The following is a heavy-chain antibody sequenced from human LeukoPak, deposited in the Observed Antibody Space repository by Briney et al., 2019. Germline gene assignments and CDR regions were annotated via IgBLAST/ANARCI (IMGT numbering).Heavy chain of an antibody. CDR2: FDTEDGET. CDR1: GYTLTELS. V-gene: IGHV1-24*01. CDR3: APMVRGAHDAFDI. J-gene: IGHJ3*02. D-gene: IGHD3-10*01. Sequence: ASVNLSCKVSGYTLTELSMHWVRQAPGKGLEWMGGFDTEDGETIYAQTFQGRVTMTEDTSTDTAYMELSSLRSEDTAVYYCAPMVRGAHDAFDIWGQGTMVTVSS.